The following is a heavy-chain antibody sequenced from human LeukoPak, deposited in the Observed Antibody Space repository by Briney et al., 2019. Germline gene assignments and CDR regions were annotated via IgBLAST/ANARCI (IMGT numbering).Heavy chain of an antibody. J-gene: IGHJ5*02. CDR1: GGSISSGDYY. Sequence: SETLSLTCTVSGGSISSGDYYWSWIRQPPGKGLEWIGYIYYSGSTYYNPSLKSRVTISVDTSKNQFSLKLSSVTAADTAVYYCARSMTTVVTGWFDPWGQGTLVTVSS. CDR3: ARSMTTVVTGWFDP. D-gene: IGHD4-23*01. CDR2: IYYSGST. V-gene: IGHV4-30-4*01.